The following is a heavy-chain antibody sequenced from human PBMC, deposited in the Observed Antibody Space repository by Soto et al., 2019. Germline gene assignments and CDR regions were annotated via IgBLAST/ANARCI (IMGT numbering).Heavy chain of an antibody. D-gene: IGHD5-12*01. J-gene: IGHJ4*02. V-gene: IGHV3-23*01. Sequence: GGSLRLSCVASGFTFNSYAMTWVRQAPGKGLEWVSSISGSGGSTYYADSVKGRFTISRDNSKNTLYLQMNSLRVEDTAVYYCAKARGYPWYFDSWGQGTLVTVS. CDR3: AKARGYPWYFDS. CDR2: ISGSGGST. CDR1: GFTFNSYA.